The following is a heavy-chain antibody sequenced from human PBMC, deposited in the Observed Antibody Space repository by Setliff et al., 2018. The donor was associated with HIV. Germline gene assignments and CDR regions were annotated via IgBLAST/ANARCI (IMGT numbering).Heavy chain of an antibody. D-gene: IGHD3-10*01. Sequence: GGSLRLSCVASGTDLNVGYMSWIRQAPGKGPEWVSYISNSSHDIAYLDSVKGRFTISRDNAKNSLYLQMSNPRVDDTAVYYCARWSGRTGGVWGQGTLVTVSS. J-gene: IGHJ4*02. V-gene: IGHV3-11*01. CDR1: GTDLNVGY. CDR2: ISNSSHDI. CDR3: ARWSGRTGGV.